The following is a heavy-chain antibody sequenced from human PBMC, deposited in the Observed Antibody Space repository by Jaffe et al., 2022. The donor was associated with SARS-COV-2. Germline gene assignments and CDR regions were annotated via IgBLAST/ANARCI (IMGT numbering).Heavy chain of an antibody. D-gene: IGHD3-9*01. CDR2: ISPYTGDT. CDR3: ARDKVELRYLDWSLLGHNWFDP. CDR1: GYTFTTYG. V-gene: IGHV1-18*01. J-gene: IGHJ5*02. Sequence: QVQLLQSGAEVQKPGASVKVSCKASGYTFTTYGLSWVRQAPGQGLEWMGWISPYTGDTNYAQKFQDRVTMTTDTSTSTAYMELRSLRSDDTAVYYCARDKVELRYLDWSLLGHNWFDPWGQGTQLTVSS.